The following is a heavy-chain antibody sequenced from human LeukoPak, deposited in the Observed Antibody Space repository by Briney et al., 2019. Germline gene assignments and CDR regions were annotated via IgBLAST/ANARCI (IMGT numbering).Heavy chain of an antibody. CDR3: ARRKRGGFDY. V-gene: IGHV5-51*01. CDR1: GYLFTNDW. D-gene: IGHD3-3*01. CDR2: IFPGYSDT. Sequence: GESLKISCKGFGYLFTNDWIGWVRQMPGGGLEWMGIIFPGYSDTIYSPSFQGLVTISADKSVNTAYLQWSSLKASDTAIYYCARRKRGGFDYWGQGTLVTVSS. J-gene: IGHJ4*02.